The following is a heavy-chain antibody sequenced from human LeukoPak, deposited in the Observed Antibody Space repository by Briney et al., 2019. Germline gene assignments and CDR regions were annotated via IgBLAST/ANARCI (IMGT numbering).Heavy chain of an antibody. J-gene: IGHJ4*02. Sequence: ASVKVSCKASGYIFTSYGFTWVLQAPGQGLEWMGWISVYNGNTNYAQKFQGRVTMTTDTSTSTAYMELRSLRSDDTAVYYCARGGIRYCSGGSCYGHWGQGTLVTVSS. CDR2: ISVYNGNT. CDR1: GYIFTSYG. CDR3: ARGGIRYCSGGSCYGH. V-gene: IGHV1-18*01. D-gene: IGHD2-15*01.